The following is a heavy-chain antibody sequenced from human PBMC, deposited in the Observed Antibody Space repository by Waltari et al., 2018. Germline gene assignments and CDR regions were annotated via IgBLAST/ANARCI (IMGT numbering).Heavy chain of an antibody. Sequence: EVQLVESGGGLVQPGGSLRLSCAASGSTLSSCWMPWVRQAPGKGLVWVSRINSDGSSTSYADSVKGRFTISRDNAKNTLYLQMNSLRAEDTAVYYCAREYHDAFDIWGQGTMVTVSS. CDR1: GSTLSSCW. CDR3: AREYHDAFDI. V-gene: IGHV3-74*01. D-gene: IGHD2-2*01. J-gene: IGHJ3*02. CDR2: INSDGSST.